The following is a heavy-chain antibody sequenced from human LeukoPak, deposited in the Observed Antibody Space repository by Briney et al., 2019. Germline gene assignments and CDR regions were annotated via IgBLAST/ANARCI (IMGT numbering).Heavy chain of an antibody. CDR1: GFTFSSYG. CDR2: ISYDGSNK. CDR3: ARDGFYDFWSGYYPKYGMDV. J-gene: IGHJ6*02. D-gene: IGHD3-3*01. Sequence: PGGSLGLSCAASGFTFSSYGMHWVRQAPGKGLEWVAVISYDGSNKYYADSVKGRFTISGDNSKNTLYLQMGSLRAEDMAVYYCARDGFYDFWSGYYPKYGMDVWGQGTTVTVSS. V-gene: IGHV3-30*03.